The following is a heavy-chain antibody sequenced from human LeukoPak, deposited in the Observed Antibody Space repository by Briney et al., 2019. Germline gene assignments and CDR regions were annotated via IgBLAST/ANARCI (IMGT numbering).Heavy chain of an antibody. CDR2: ISSSGGTS. Sequence: PGGSLRLSCAASGFIFSSYNMNWVRQAPGKGLEWVSSISSSGGTSYYADSVKGRFTVSRDNSKNTLYLQTNSQRVEDTAIYFCSKEDDMDVWGQGTTVTVSS. CDR3: SKEDDMDV. V-gene: IGHV3-23*01. CDR1: GFIFSSYN. J-gene: IGHJ6*02.